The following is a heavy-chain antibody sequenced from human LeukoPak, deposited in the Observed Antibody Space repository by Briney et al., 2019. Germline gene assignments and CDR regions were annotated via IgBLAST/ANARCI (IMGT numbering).Heavy chain of an antibody. Sequence: GGSLRLSCAASGFTFSSYEMNWVRQPPGKGLEWVSYISSSGSTIYYADSVKGRFTISRDNAKNSLYLQMNSLRAEDTAVYYCATEGYRDSYWGQGTLVTVSS. CDR3: ATEGYRDSY. D-gene: IGHD6-13*01. CDR1: GFTFSSYE. J-gene: IGHJ4*02. V-gene: IGHV3-48*03. CDR2: ISSSGSTI.